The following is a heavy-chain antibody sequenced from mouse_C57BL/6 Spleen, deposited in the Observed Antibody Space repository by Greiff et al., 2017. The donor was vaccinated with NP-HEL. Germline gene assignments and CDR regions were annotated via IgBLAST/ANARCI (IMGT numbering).Heavy chain of an antibody. CDR1: GYSITSGYY. CDR3: ARFLYWYFDV. Sequence: DVKLVESGPGLVKPSQSLSLTCSVTGYSITSGYYWNWIRQFPGNKLEWMGYISYDGSNNYNPSLKNRISITRDTSKNQFFLKLNSVTTEDTATYYCARFLYWYFDVWGTGTTVTVSS. V-gene: IGHV3-6*01. J-gene: IGHJ1*03. CDR2: ISYDGSN.